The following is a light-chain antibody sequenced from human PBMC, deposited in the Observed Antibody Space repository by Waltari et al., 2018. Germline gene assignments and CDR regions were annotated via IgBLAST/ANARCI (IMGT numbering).Light chain of an antibody. CDR2: DAS. V-gene: IGKV1-33*01. CDR3: QRYDNHPMFA. Sequence: IQLTQSPSSLSASVGDRVTITCRASQDITNYLNWYQQKPGKAPKILIHDASKLESGVPSRFSGSQSETYLTLTITSLQPEDIATYYCQRYDNHPMFAFGPGTKVDIK. CDR1: QDITNY. J-gene: IGKJ3*01.